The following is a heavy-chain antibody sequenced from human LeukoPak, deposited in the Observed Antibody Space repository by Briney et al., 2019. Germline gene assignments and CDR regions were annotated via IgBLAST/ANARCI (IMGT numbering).Heavy chain of an antibody. CDR2: IYPGDSDT. CDR3: ARRTHTYYYDSSGYLEDYYFDY. V-gene: IGHV5-51*01. CDR1: GYSFTSYW. D-gene: IGHD3-22*01. Sequence: GESLKISCKGSGYSFTSYWIGWVRQVPGKGLEWMGIIYPGDSDTRYSPSFQGQVTISADKSISTAYLQWSSLKASDTAMYYCARRTHTYYYDSSGYLEDYYFDYWGQGTLVTVSS. J-gene: IGHJ4*02.